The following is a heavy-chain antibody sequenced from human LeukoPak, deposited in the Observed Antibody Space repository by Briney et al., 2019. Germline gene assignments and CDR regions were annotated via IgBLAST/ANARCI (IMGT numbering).Heavy chain of an antibody. CDR1: GFTVSSNY. J-gene: IGHJ4*02. V-gene: IGHV3-53*01. CDR2: IYSGGST. D-gene: IGHD2-2*01. Sequence: GGSLRLSCAASGFTVSSNYMSWVRQAPGKGLEWVSVIYSGGSTYYADSVKGRFTISRDNSKNTLYLQMNSLRAEDMAVYYCAREGYCSSTSCYAPGYFDYWGQGTLVTVSS. CDR3: AREGYCSSTSCYAPGYFDY.